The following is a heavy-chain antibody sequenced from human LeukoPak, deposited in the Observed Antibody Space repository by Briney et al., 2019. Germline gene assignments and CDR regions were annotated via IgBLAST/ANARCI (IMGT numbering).Heavy chain of an antibody. V-gene: IGHV3-48*03. CDR3: AELGITMIGGV. CDR1: GFIFSNYW. J-gene: IGHJ6*04. Sequence: GGSLRLSCEASGFIFSNYWMAWVRQAPGKGLEWVSYISSSGSTIYYADSVKGRFTISRDNAKNSLYLQMNSLRAEDTAVYYCAELGITMIGGVWGKGTTVTISS. D-gene: IGHD3-10*02. CDR2: ISSSGSTI.